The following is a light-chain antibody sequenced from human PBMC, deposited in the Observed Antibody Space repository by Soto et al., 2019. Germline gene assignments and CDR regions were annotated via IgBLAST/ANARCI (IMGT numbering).Light chain of an antibody. CDR2: DAS. Sequence: EVVLTQSPATLSLSPGDTATLSCGASQSVSSSLAWYQQKPGQAPRLLIYDASSRATGIPARFSGSGSGTDFTLTISSLEPEDVAVYYCHHRGNGITFGQGTRREIK. V-gene: IGKV3-11*01. CDR1: QSVSSS. CDR3: HHRGNGIT. J-gene: IGKJ5*01.